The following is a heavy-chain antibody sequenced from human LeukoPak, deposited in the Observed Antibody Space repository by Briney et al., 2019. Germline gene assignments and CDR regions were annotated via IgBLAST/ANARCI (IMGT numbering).Heavy chain of an antibody. D-gene: IGHD2-21*01. V-gene: IGHV4-39*03. CDR2: IYYSGST. CDR1: GDSISGSSFF. CDR3: SYYFDS. Sequence: SETLSLTCTVSGDSISGSSFFWGWIRQPPGKGLEWIGIIYYSGSTYYNPSLRSRVTISVDTSKNQFSLSLNSVTAADTAIYYCSYYFDSWGRGTLVTVSS. J-gene: IGHJ4*02.